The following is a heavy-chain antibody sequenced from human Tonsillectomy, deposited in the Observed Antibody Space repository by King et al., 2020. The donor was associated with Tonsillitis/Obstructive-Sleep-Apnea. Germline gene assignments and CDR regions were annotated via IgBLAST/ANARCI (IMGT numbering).Heavy chain of an antibody. CDR3: ASAPGQSWLFDCCDH. CDR1: GFTFSSFG. V-gene: IGHV3-30*03. CDR2: ISHDGRNK. J-gene: IGHJ4*02. Sequence: VQVVESGGGVVQPGRSLRLSCEASGFTFSSFGMYWVRQAPGKGLEWVAVISHDGRNKDYADSVKGRFTIARENSKNTVYLQMNSLRTEDTAVYYCASAPGQSWLFDCCDHWGQGTQVTVSS. D-gene: IGHD3-22*01.